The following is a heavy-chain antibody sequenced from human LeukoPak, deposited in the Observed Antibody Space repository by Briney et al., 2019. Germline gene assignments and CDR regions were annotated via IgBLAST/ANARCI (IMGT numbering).Heavy chain of an antibody. CDR1: GYTFTSYY. CDR2: INPSGGST. Sequence: ASVKVSCKASGYTFTSYYMHWVRQAPGQGLEWMGIINPSGGSTRYAQKFQGRVTMTRDTSTSTVYMELSSLRSEDTAVYYCARAHPSPDSSGYRAFGIWGQGTLVTVSS. J-gene: IGHJ3*02. D-gene: IGHD3-22*01. CDR3: ARAHPSPDSSGYRAFGI. V-gene: IGHV1-46*01.